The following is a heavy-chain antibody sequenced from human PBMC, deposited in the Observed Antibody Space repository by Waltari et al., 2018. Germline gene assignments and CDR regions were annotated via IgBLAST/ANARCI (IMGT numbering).Heavy chain of an antibody. CDR2: ISGYNGNT. Sequence: QVQLVQSGAEVKKPGASVKVSCKASGYMFTTSGRTWVRQAPGQGLEWMGWISGYNGNTKYAQQFQGRVTMPIDTSTSTAYMELRSLRADDTAVYYCARGARMYFDNWGQGTLVTVSS. CDR1: GYMFTTSG. CDR3: ARGARMYFDN. J-gene: IGHJ4*02. D-gene: IGHD2-15*01. V-gene: IGHV1-18*01.